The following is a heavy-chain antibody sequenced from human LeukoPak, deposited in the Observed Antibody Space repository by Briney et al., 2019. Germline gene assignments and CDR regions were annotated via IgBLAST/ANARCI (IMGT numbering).Heavy chain of an antibody. CDR3: AREARYCSSSSCDYFDY. J-gene: IGHJ4*02. CDR1: GFTFSSYA. D-gene: IGHD2-2*01. V-gene: IGHV3-23*01. CDR2: ISGSGGST. Sequence: GGSQRLSCAASGFTFSSYAMSWVRQAPGKGLEWVSAISGSGGSTYYADSVKGRFTISRDNSKNTLYLQMNSLSAEDTAVYYCAREARYCSSSSCDYFDYWGQGTLVTVSS.